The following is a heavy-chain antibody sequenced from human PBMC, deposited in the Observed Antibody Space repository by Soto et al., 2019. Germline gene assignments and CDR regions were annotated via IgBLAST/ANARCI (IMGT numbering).Heavy chain of an antibody. CDR3: ARVPPGSARWFDP. CDR2: IYYSGST. J-gene: IGHJ5*02. D-gene: IGHD6-25*01. V-gene: IGHV4-30-4*01. CDR1: GGSISSGDYY. Sequence: QVQLQESGPGLVKPSQTLSLTCTVSGGSISSGDYYWSWIRQPPGKGLEWIGSIYYSGSTYYNPSLKSRVTISVDTSKNQFSLKLSSVTAADTSVYYCARVPPGSARWFDPWGQGTLVTVSS.